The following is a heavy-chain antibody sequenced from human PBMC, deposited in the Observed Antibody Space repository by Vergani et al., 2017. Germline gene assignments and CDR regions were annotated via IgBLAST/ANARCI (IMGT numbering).Heavy chain of an antibody. CDR2: ITAIGSA. V-gene: IGHV4-34*02. J-gene: IGHJ4*02. D-gene: IGHD3-10*01. CDR1: GGSLSGYF. Sequence: QVHLQQRGAGVLKPSETLSLTCGVIGGSLSGYFWSWIRQSPGRGLEWIGEITAIGSAKYSPSATSRVTISVDTSRGAVTLKVTSVTAADTGLYFCASRRPRLNLGSKSNAGTFDSWGQGTLVTVSS. CDR3: ASRRPRLNLGSKSNAGTFDS.